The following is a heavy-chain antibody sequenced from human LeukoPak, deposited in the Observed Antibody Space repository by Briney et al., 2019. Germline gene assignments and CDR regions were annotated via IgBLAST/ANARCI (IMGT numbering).Heavy chain of an antibody. D-gene: IGHD2/OR15-2a*01. V-gene: IGHV1-46*01. CDR2: INPSGGST. J-gene: IGHJ3*02. Sequence: ASVKVSCKAFGYTFTGYWMHWVRQASGQGSEWMGIINPSGGSTSYAQKFQGRVTMTRDMSTSTVYMELSSLRSEDTAVYYCARRPDSTAFDIWGQGTMVTVSS. CDR3: ARRPDSTAFDI. CDR1: GYTFTGYW.